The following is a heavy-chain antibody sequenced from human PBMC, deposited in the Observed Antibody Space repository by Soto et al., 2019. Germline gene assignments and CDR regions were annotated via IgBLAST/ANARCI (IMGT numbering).Heavy chain of an antibody. CDR1: GGSFSGYY. Sequence: QVQLQQWGAGLLKPSETLSLTCAVYGGSFSGYYWSWIRQPPGKGLEWIGEINHSGSTTYNPSLKSRVTISLDTSKNQFSLKLSSVTAADTAVYYCARVVTAMVEGGYFDYWGQGTLVTVSS. CDR3: ARVVTAMVEGGYFDY. D-gene: IGHD5-18*01. V-gene: IGHV4-34*01. J-gene: IGHJ4*02. CDR2: INHSGST.